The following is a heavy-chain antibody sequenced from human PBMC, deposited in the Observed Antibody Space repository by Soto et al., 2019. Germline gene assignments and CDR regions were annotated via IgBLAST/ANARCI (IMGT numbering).Heavy chain of an antibody. CDR1: GGSINSGDYY. CDR2: VYYSGRT. D-gene: IGHD3-3*01. Sequence: SETLSLTCTVSGGSINSGDYYWSWIRQTTGKGVEWIGYVYYSGRTYYNPSLKSRLSMTIDTSKKQFSLKLDSVTAADTAVYHCARXVASSSIFGVVTNTFDPWGPGTLVTVSS. J-gene: IGHJ5*02. CDR3: ARXVASSSIFGVVTNTFDP. V-gene: IGHV4-30-4*01.